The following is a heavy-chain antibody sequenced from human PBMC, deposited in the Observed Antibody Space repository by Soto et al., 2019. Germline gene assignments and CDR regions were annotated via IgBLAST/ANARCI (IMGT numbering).Heavy chain of an antibody. CDR3: VRRGDSSSSVWDNYYYGTDV. J-gene: IGHJ6*02. D-gene: IGHD6-6*01. CDR1: GFTFSSYG. Sequence: AGGSLRLSCAASGFTFSSYGMHWVRQAPGKGLEWVAVISYNGNNKYYADSVKGRLTISRDDSNNTVYLQMSSLRAEDTAVYYCVRRGDSSSSVWDNYYYGTDVWGQGTTVTVSS. CDR2: ISYNGNNK. V-gene: IGHV3-30*03.